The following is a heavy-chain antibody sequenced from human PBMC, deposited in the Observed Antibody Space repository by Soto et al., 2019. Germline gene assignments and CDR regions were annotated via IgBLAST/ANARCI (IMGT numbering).Heavy chain of an antibody. D-gene: IGHD2-2*01. Sequence: GASVKVSCKASGYTFTSYYMHWVRQAPGQGLEWMGWINPNSGGTNYAQKFQGWVTMTRDTSISTAYMELSRLRSDDTAVYYCARDSCSSTSCYAYDYWGQGTLVTVSS. V-gene: IGHV1-2*04. J-gene: IGHJ4*02. CDR3: ARDSCSSTSCYAYDY. CDR2: INPNSGGT. CDR1: GYTFTSYY.